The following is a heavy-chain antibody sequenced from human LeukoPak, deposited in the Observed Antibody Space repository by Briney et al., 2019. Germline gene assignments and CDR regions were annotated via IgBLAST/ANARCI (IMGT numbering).Heavy chain of an antibody. CDR2: ISGSGGST. V-gene: IGHV3-23*01. CDR3: AKGLSSVPRYYFDY. D-gene: IGHD3-10*01. CDR1: GFIFRSYA. Sequence: GGSLRLSCAASGFIFRSYAMSWVRQAPGKGLEWVSAISGSGGSTNYADSVKGRFTISRDNSKNTLYLQMNSLRAEDTAVYYCAKGLSSVPRYYFDYWGQGTLVTVSS. J-gene: IGHJ4*02.